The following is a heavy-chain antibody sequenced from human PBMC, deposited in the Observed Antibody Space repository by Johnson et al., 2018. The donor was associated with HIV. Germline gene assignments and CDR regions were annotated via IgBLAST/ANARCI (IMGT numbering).Heavy chain of an antibody. CDR2: ISYDGSNK. V-gene: IGHV3-30-3*01. D-gene: IGHD1-26*01. CDR3: APRGRVGGSYGDAFDI. Sequence: QVQLVESGGGVVQPGRSLSLSCAASGFTFSSYAMYWVRQAPGKGLEWVAFISYDGSNKYYADSVKGRFTISRDNSKNTLYLQMNSLRAEDTAVYYCAPRGRVGGSYGDAFDIWGQGTMVTVSS. J-gene: IGHJ3*02. CDR1: GFTFSSYA.